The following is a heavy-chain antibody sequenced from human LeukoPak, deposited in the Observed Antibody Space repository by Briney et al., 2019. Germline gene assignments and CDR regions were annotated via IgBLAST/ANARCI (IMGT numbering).Heavy chain of an antibody. CDR1: GGSISSYY. V-gene: IGHV4-59*01. D-gene: IGHD3-3*01. J-gene: IGHJ4*02. CDR2: IFYGGTT. CDR3: ARSYDFWTGYYDF. Sequence: SETLSLTCTVSGGSISSYYWSWIRQPPGKELEWIGNIFYGGTTNYNPSLKSRVNISVDTSKNQFSLKLKSVTAADTAVYYCARSYDFWTGYYDFWGLGALVTVSS.